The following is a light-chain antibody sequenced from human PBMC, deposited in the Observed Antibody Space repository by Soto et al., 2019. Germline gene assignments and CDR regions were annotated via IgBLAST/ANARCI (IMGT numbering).Light chain of an antibody. CDR2: AAS. CDR3: QKYNSAPCL. J-gene: IGKJ1*01. V-gene: IGKV1-27*01. CDR1: QGISNY. Sequence: DIQMTQSPSFLSASVGDRVTITCRASQGISNYLAWYQQKPGKVPKLLIYAASTLQSGVPSRFSGSGSGTDVTLTISSRQPQDVSTYYCQKYNSAPCLFGPGTKVEIK.